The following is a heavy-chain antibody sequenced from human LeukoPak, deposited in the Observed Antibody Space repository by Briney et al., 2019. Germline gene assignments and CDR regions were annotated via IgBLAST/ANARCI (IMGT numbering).Heavy chain of an antibody. J-gene: IGHJ3*02. V-gene: IGHV3-30*02. Sequence: SGGSLRLSCAMSGFTLTSTGMHWVRQAPGKGLEWVAFMHYDGRNILYADSVKGRFTISRDNAKNSLYLQMNSLRAEDTAVYYCARGGSYLSAFDIWGQGTMVTVSS. CDR2: MHYDGRNI. CDR1: GFTLTSTG. CDR3: ARGGSYLSAFDI. D-gene: IGHD1-26*01.